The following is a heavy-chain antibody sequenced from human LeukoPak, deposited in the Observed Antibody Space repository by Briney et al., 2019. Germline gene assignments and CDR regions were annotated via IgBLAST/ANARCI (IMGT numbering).Heavy chain of an antibody. CDR3: ARSSTGRQLYYYDSSGFGFDY. D-gene: IGHD3-22*01. CDR2: IIPIFGTA. Sequence: GASVKVSCKASGGTFSSYAISWVRQAPGQGLEWMGRIIPIFGTANYAQKFQGRVTITTDESTSTAYMELSSLRSEDTAVYYCARSSTGRQLYYYDSSGFGFDYWGQGTLVTVSS. J-gene: IGHJ4*02. CDR1: GGTFSSYA. V-gene: IGHV1-69*05.